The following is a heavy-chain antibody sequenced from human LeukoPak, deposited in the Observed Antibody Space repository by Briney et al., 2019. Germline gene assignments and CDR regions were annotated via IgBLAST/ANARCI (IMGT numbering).Heavy chain of an antibody. Sequence: GGSLRLSCAASGFTFSSNPMSWVRQAPGKGLEWVSAISGSGGNTYYADSVKGRFTISRDNSKNTLHLQMNSLRAEDTAVHYCAKEAPPEFIVYIDYWGQGTLVTVSS. CDR2: ISGSGGNT. CDR1: GFTFSSNP. CDR3: AKEAPPEFIVYIDY. J-gene: IGHJ4*02. D-gene: IGHD2-15*01. V-gene: IGHV3-23*01.